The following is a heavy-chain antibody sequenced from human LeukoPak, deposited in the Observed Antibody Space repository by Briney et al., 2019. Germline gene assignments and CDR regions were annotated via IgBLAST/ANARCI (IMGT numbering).Heavy chain of an antibody. D-gene: IGHD3-10*01. CDR3: TRRGGGHEFDH. V-gene: IGHV3-30-3*01. CDR2: ISFDGNTK. J-gene: IGHJ4*02. CDR1: GFAFSTYA. Sequence: PGRSLRLSCAASGFAFSTYAMHWVHQAPGKGLEWVAVISFDGNTKYYADSVKGRFTISRDNSKNTLYLQMNGLRTEDTAMYYCTRRGGGHEFDHWGQGTLVSVSS.